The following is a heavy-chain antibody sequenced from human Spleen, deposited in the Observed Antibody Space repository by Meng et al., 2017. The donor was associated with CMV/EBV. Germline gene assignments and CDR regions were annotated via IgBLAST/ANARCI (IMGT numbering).Heavy chain of an antibody. CDR3: ARDRETSNFWSGYYYGMDV. D-gene: IGHD3-3*01. Sequence: GGSLRLSCAASGFNFDKFGMHWVRQAPGKGLEWVSSISGSSTYTHYVDSVKGRFTISRDNARNSLYLQMNGLRAEDTAVYYCARDRETSNFWSGYYYGMDVWGQGTTVTVSS. CDR2: ISGSSTYT. CDR1: GFNFDKFG. V-gene: IGHV3-21*04. J-gene: IGHJ6*02.